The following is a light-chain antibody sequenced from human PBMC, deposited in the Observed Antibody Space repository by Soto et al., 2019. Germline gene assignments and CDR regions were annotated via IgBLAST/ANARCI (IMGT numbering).Light chain of an antibody. Sequence: DIQMTQSPSSVSASIGDRVTITCWASQGVSSWLAWYQQKPGKAPNLLIYATSNLQSGVPSRFSGSGSGTDFTLTISSLHPEDFATYYCQQTHTFPLTFGPGSKVHIK. CDR1: QGVSSW. V-gene: IGKV1-12*01. J-gene: IGKJ3*01. CDR2: ATS. CDR3: QQTHTFPLT.